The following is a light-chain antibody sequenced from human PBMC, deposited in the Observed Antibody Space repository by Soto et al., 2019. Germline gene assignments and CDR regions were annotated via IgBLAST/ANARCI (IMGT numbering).Light chain of an antibody. Sequence: DIQMTQSPSSLSASVGDRVTITCRASQSISSYLNWYQQKPGKAPKLLIYAASSLQSGVPSRFSGSGSGTDFTLTISSLQPEDFGTDYCHQSYSTPSAVGQGTRLEIK. CDR3: HQSYSTPSA. CDR2: AAS. V-gene: IGKV1-39*01. CDR1: QSISSY. J-gene: IGKJ5*01.